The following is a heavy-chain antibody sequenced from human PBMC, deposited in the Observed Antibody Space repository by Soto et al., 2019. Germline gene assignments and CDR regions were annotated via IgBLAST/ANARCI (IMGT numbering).Heavy chain of an antibody. J-gene: IGHJ5*02. CDR2: ISAYNGNT. CDR3: ARGGYCSSTSCYRSMYNWFDP. Sequence: QVQLVQSGAEVKKPGASVKVSCKASGYTFTSYGISWVRQAPGQGLEWMGWISAYNGNTNDAQKLQGRVTMTTDTSTSTAYMELRSRRSDDTAVYYCARGGYCSSTSCYRSMYNWFDPWGQGTLVTVSS. CDR1: GYTFTSYG. V-gene: IGHV1-18*04. D-gene: IGHD2-2*01.